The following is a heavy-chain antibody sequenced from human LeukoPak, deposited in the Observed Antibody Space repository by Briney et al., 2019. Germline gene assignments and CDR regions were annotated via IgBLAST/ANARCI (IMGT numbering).Heavy chain of an antibody. CDR1: GFTFSSFS. J-gene: IGHJ6*02. CDR2: ISSPSTTI. V-gene: IGHV3-48*02. CDR3: ARDRSVATMVRGVLTS. Sequence: PGGSLRLSCAASGFTFSSFSMNWVRQAPGKGLEWVSYISSPSTTIYYADSVKGRFTISRDNAKNSLYLQMNSLRDEDTAVYYCARDRSVATMVRGVLTSWGQGTTVTVSS. D-gene: IGHD3-10*01.